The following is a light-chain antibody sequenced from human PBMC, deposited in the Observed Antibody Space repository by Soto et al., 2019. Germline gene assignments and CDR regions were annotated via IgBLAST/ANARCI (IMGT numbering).Light chain of an antibody. CDR2: EVS. CDR1: SSDVGGSNY. J-gene: IGLJ2*01. V-gene: IGLV2-14*01. CDR3: CSYAESDTMI. Sequence: QSALIQPASVSGSPGQSITISCTGTSSDVGGSNYVSWYQHHPHRAPKLLIYEVSYRPSGVSNRFSGSKSGNTASLTISGLLAEDEAHYYCCSYAESDTMIFGGGTQLTVL.